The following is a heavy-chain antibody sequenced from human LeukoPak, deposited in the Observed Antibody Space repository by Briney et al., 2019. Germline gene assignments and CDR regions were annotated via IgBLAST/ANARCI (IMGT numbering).Heavy chain of an antibody. CDR2: INPSGGTT. V-gene: IGHV1-46*01. D-gene: IGHD2-2*01. J-gene: IGHJ4*02. Sequence: ASVKVSCKASGYTFTTYYIHWVRQAPGQGLEWVGIINPSGGTTTYAQKLQGRVTMTRDTSTSTVYMELSSLRSDDTAVYYCARRYCSSTSCYYFDSWGQGTLVTVSS. CDR1: GYTFTTYY. CDR3: ARRYCSSTSCYYFDS.